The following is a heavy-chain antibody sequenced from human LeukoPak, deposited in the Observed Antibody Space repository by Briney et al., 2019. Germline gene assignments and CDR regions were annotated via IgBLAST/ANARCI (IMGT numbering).Heavy chain of an antibody. D-gene: IGHD4-11*01. Sequence: SENLSLTCTVSGGSISSSSYYWGWIRQPPGKGLEWIGSIYYSGSTYYNPSLKSRVTISVDTSKNQFSLKLSSVTAADTAVYYCARVSALGTVTYFDYWGQGTLVTVSS. CDR3: ARVSALGTVTYFDY. CDR1: GGSISSSSYY. V-gene: IGHV4-39*07. J-gene: IGHJ4*02. CDR2: IYYSGST.